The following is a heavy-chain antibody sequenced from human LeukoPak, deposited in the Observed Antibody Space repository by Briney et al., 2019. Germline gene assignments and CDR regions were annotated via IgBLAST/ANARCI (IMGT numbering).Heavy chain of an antibody. D-gene: IGHD1-26*01. J-gene: IGHJ4*02. CDR3: ARALSGTYSGFFDY. CDR2: IWYDGSNK. V-gene: IGHV3-33*01. CDR1: RFTFSSYG. Sequence: GGSLRLSCAASRFTFSSYGMHWVRQAPGKGLEWVAVIWYDGSNKYYADPVKGRFTISRDNSKNTLYLQMNSLRAEDTAVYYCARALSGTYSGFFDYWGQGTLVTVSS.